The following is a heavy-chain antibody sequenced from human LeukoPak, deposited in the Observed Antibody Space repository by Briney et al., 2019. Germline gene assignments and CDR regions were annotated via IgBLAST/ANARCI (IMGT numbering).Heavy chain of an antibody. CDR1: GFTFNNYG. CDR3: AARPPIVVRGPFDY. V-gene: IGHV3-23*01. D-gene: IGHD3-22*01. Sequence: GGSLRLSCAASGFTFNNYGMYWVRQAPGKGLEWVSTISGSGDDTYYADSVKGRFTISRDNSKNTLYLQMNSLRADDTAVYYCAARPPIVVRGPFDYWGQGTLVTVSS. J-gene: IGHJ4*02. CDR2: ISGSGDDT.